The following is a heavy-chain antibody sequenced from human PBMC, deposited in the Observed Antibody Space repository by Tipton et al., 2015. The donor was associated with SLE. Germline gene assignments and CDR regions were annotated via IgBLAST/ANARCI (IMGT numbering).Heavy chain of an antibody. V-gene: IGHV3-30-3*01. CDR2: ISYDGSNK. Sequence: SLRLSCAASGFTFSSYEMNWVRQAPGKGLEWVAVISYDGSNKYYADSVKGRFTISRDNSKNTLYLQMNSLRAEDTAVYYCAREGYSYGQYYFDYWGQGTLVTVSS. CDR3: AREGYSYGQYYFDY. D-gene: IGHD5-18*01. J-gene: IGHJ4*02. CDR1: GFTFSSYE.